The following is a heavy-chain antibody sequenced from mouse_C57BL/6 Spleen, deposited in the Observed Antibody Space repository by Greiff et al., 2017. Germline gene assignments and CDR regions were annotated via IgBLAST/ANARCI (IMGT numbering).Heavy chain of an antibody. D-gene: IGHD4-1*01. CDR2: ISYDGSN. V-gene: IGHV3-6*01. CDR3: ARGDWGSYFDY. CDR1: GYSITSGYY. J-gene: IGHJ2*01. Sequence: EVQLQESGPGLVKPSQSLSLTCSVTGYSITSGYYWNWIRQFPGNKLEWMGYISYDGSNNYNPSLKNRISITRDTSKNQFFLKLNSVTTEDTATYYCARGDWGSYFDYWGQGTTLTVSS.